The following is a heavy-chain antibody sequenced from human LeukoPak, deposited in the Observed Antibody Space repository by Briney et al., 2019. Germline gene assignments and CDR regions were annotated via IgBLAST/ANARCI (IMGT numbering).Heavy chain of an antibody. CDR3: ARERMDDSSGKALQYLDY. D-gene: IGHD3-22*01. CDR2: IDTVGDT. CDR1: GFTFSSYD. J-gene: IGHJ4*02. Sequence: GGSLRLSCSASGFTFSSYDMHWVRQVTGKGLEWVSAIDTVGDTYYPGSVKGRFIISRENAKNSLYLQLNSLRAGDTAVYYCARERMDDSSGKALQYLDYWGQGPLVSVSS. V-gene: IGHV3-13*04.